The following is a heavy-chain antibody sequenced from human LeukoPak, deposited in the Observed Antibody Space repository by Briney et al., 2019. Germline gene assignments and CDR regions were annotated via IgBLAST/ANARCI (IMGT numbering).Heavy chain of an antibody. CDR2: ISGSGGST. Sequence: GGSLRLSCAASGFTFSSYAMSWVRQAPGKGLEWVSGISGSGGSTYYADSVKGRFTISRDNSKNTLYLQMNSLRAEDTAVYYCAKRGLDSSSWMPHFDYWGQGTLVTVSS. J-gene: IGHJ4*02. V-gene: IGHV3-23*01. CDR3: AKRGLDSSSWMPHFDY. CDR1: GFTFSSYA. D-gene: IGHD6-13*01.